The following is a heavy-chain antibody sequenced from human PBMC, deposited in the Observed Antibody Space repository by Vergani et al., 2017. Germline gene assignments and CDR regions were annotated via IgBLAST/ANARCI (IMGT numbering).Heavy chain of an antibody. J-gene: IGHJ6*02. V-gene: IGHV3-23*01. CDR2: ISGSGGST. Sequence: EVQLLESGGGLVQPGGSLRLSCAASGFTFSSYAMSWVRQAPGKGLEWVSAISGSGGSTYYADSVKGRFTISRDNSKNTLYLQMNSLRAEDTAVYYCAKDRPFCGDYVDYYYYGMDVWGQGTTVTVSS. CDR1: GFTFSSYA. D-gene: IGHD4-17*01. CDR3: AKDRPFCGDYVDYYYYGMDV.